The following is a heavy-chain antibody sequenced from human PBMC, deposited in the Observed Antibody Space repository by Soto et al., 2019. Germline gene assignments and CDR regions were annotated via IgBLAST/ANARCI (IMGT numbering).Heavy chain of an antibody. V-gene: IGHV4-39*01. CDR3: ARHWNRRDYYDSSGYYFGFDY. D-gene: IGHD3-22*01. J-gene: IGHJ4*02. Sequence: QLQLQESGPGLVKPSETLSLTCTVSGGSISSSSYYWGWIRQPPGKGLEWIGSIYYSGSTYYNPSLKSRVMLAVDTSKNQLYLKVSSVTAADTAVYYCARHWNRRDYYDSSGYYFGFDYWGQGTLVTVSS. CDR1: GGSISSSSYY. CDR2: IYYSGST.